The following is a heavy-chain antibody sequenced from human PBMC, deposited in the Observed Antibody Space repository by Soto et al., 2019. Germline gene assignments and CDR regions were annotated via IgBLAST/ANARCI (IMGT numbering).Heavy chain of an antibody. CDR2: IWYDGSNK. Sequence: TGGSLRLSCAASGFTFSSYGMHWVRQAPGKGLEWVAVIWYDGSNKYYADSVKGRFTISRDNSKNTLYLQMNSLRAEDTAVYYCARAPNVDNTDYYYYYMAVWGKGTTVTVSS. CDR1: GFTFSSYG. CDR3: ARAPNVDNTDYYYYYMAV. D-gene: IGHD5-12*01. V-gene: IGHV3-33*01. J-gene: IGHJ6*03.